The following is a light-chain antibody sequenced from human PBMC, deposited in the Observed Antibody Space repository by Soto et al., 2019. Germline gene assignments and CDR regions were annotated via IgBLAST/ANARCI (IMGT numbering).Light chain of an antibody. CDR2: DAS. Sequence: IPMTQSPSTLSASVGDRVTITCRASQSISSWLAWYQQKPGKAPKLLIYDASSLESGVPSRFSGSGSGTEFTLTISSLQPDDFATYYCQQYNSYSPTFGQGTKVEIK. CDR1: QSISSW. J-gene: IGKJ1*01. CDR3: QQYNSYSPT. V-gene: IGKV1-5*01.